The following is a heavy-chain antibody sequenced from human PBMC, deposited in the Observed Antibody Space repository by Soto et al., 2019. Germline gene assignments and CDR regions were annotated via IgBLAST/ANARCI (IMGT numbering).Heavy chain of an antibody. D-gene: IGHD3-3*01. J-gene: IGHJ3*02. CDR1: GYPVTAYY. V-gene: IGHV1-2*02. CDR3: ARGGGVGVAGSAAFDM. Sequence: QLHLVQSGAVVKKPGASVTVSCSASGYPVTAYYMHWARQAPGRGLEWMGGINPATGAAKYTQTFQGRVTMTRDSSTSTVFMELGGLTSEDKAVFYCARGGGVGVAGSAAFDMWGQGTLVTVSS. CDR2: INPATGAA.